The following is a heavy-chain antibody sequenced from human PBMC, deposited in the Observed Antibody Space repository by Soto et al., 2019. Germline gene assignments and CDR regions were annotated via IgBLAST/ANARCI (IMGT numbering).Heavy chain of an antibody. V-gene: IGHV3-7*03. CDR3: ARDRGTYYDFWSGPT. CDR2: IKQDGSEK. J-gene: IGHJ5*02. CDR1: GFTFSSYW. D-gene: IGHD3-3*01. Sequence: EVQLVESGGGLVQPGGSLRLSCAASGFTFSSYWMSWVRQAPGKGLEWVANIKQDGSEKYYVDSVKGRFTISRDNAKNSLYLQMNSLRAEDTAVYYCARDRGTYYDFWSGPTWGQGTLVTVSS.